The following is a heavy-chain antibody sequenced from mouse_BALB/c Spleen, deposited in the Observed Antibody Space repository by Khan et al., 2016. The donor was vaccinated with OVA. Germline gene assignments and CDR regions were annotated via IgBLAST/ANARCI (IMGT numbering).Heavy chain of an antibody. CDR2: INPSDGRS. D-gene: IGHD2-10*02. CDR1: GYTFTSYW. J-gene: IGHJ3*01. CDR3: ARGGYGSLAY. Sequence: QVQLKQSGAELVKPGASVKLSCKASGYTFTSYWMHWVIQRPGQGLDWIGYINPSDGRSHYSEQFKNKATLTVDKSSFTASMQLSSLTSEDSAVYYFARGGYGSLAYWGQGTLVTVSA. V-gene: IGHV1S81*02.